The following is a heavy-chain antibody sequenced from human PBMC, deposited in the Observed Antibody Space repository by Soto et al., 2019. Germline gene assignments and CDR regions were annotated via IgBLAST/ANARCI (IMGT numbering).Heavy chain of an antibody. J-gene: IGHJ4*02. CDR2: INAGNGNT. CDR1: GYTFTSYA. V-gene: IGHV1-3*05. D-gene: IGHD2-21*02. Sequence: QVHLVQSGAEEKKPGASEKVSCTASGYTFTSYAMHCVRQAPGQRLEWMGWINAGNGNTKYSQKFQGRVTITRDTSASTAYMELSSLRSEDTAAYYCARSIVVVTALDYWGQGTLVTVSS. CDR3: ARSIVVVTALDY.